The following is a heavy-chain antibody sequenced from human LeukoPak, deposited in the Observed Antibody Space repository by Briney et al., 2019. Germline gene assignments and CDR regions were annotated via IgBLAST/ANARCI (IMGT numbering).Heavy chain of an antibody. CDR3: ARDEGQLAI. CDR1: GGSISSYY. V-gene: IGHV4-59*01. D-gene: IGHD6-6*01. J-gene: IGHJ4*02. CDR2: IYYSRST. Sequence: PSETLSLTCTVSGGSISSYYWSWIRQPPGKGLEWIAYIYYSRSTNYNPSLKSRVTISVDTSKNQFSLKLSSVTAADTAVYYCARDEGQLAIWGQGTLVTVSS.